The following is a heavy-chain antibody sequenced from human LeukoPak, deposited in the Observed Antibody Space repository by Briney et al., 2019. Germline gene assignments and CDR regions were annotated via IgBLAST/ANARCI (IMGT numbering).Heavy chain of an antibody. Sequence: ASVKVSCKASGYTFTSYDINWVRQATGQGLEWMGWMNPNTGNTGYAQKFQGRVTMTRNTSISTAYMELSSLRSEDTAVYYCARDWGLFDFRGIRGVNWGQGTLVTVSS. CDR2: MNPNTGNT. CDR1: GYTFTSYD. D-gene: IGHD3-16*01. V-gene: IGHV1-8*01. J-gene: IGHJ4*02. CDR3: ARDWGLFDFRGIRGVN.